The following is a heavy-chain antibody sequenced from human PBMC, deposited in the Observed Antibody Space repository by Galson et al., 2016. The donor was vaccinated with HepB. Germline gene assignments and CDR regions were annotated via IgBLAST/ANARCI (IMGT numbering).Heavy chain of an antibody. J-gene: IGHJ4*02. D-gene: IGHD3-10*01. Sequence: SLRLSCAASGFTFSSYAMHWVRQAPGKGLEWVAVLSYDGHTKFYADSVKGRFTISRDNSKNTVDLQMNGLTADDTALYYCARDVQQGYYGSGTAVDYWGQGTLVTVSS. CDR3: ARDVQQGYYGSGTAVDY. V-gene: IGHV3-30*04. CDR1: GFTFSSYA. CDR2: LSYDGHTK.